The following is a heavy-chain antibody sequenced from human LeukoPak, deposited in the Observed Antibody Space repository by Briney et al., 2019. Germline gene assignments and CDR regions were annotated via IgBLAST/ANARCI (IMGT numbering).Heavy chain of an antibody. D-gene: IGHD3-10*01. Sequence: PGGSLRLSCVASGFTVDGFYMSWVRQAPGKGLEWVANIDEAGKDRYYADSVKGRFTISRDNTQNSVFLDMTYLRVEDTATYFCARASPGLVFNYFDYWGQGALVPVSS. V-gene: IGHV3-7*01. CDR2: IDEAGKDR. CDR3: ARASPGLVFNYFDY. CDR1: GFTVDGFY. J-gene: IGHJ4*01.